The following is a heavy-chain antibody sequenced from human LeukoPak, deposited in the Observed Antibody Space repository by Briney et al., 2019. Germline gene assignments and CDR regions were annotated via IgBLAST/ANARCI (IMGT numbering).Heavy chain of an antibody. Sequence: GGSLRLSCAASGFTFSSHWMSWVRQAPGKGLEWVANIKQDGSEKYYVDSVKGRFTISRDNAKNSLYLQMNSLRAEDTAVYYCARGGAPGFYFDYWGQGTLVTVSS. J-gene: IGHJ4*02. CDR3: ARGGAPGFYFDY. CDR1: GFTFSSHW. CDR2: IKQDGSEK. D-gene: IGHD3-10*01. V-gene: IGHV3-7*01.